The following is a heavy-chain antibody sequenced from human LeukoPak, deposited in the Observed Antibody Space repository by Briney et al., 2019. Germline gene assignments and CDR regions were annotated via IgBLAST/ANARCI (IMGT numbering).Heavy chain of an antibody. V-gene: IGHV1-69*13. CDR2: IIPIFGTA. J-gene: IGHJ6*03. D-gene: IGHD3-3*01. CDR3: ASNDFWSGYYLHYYYYMDV. CDR1: GGTFSSYA. Sequence: GASVKVSCKASGGTFSSYAISWVRQAPGQGLEWMGGIIPIFGTANYAQKFQGRVTITADESTSTAYMELSSLRSEDTAVYYCASNDFWSGYYLHYYYYMDVWGKGTTVTVSS.